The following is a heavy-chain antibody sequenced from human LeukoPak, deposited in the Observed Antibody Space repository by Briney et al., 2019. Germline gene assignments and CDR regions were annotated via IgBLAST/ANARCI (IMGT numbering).Heavy chain of an antibody. Sequence: GGSLRLSCAASGFTFSSYAMHWVRQAPGKGLEWVAVISYDGSNKYYADSAKGRFTISRDNSKNTLYLQMNSLRAEDTAVYYCARKGRVVPAASFDYWGQGILVTVSS. V-gene: IGHV3-30*04. CDR2: ISYDGSNK. CDR3: ARKGRVVPAASFDY. J-gene: IGHJ4*02. D-gene: IGHD2-2*01. CDR1: GFTFSSYA.